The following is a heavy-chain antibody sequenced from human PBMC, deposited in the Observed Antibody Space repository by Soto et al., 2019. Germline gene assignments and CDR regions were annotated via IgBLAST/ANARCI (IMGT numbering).Heavy chain of an antibody. CDR3: ASGYPRAFDI. V-gene: IGHV3-9*01. CDR2: ISWNSGSI. Sequence: ESGGGLVQPGRSLRLSCAASGFTFDDYVMHWVRQAPGKGLEWVSGISWNSGSIGYADSVKGRFTISRDNAKNSLYLQMNSLRAEDTALYYCASGYPRAFDIWGQGTMVTVSS. CDR1: GFTFDDYV. J-gene: IGHJ3*02. D-gene: IGHD3-22*01.